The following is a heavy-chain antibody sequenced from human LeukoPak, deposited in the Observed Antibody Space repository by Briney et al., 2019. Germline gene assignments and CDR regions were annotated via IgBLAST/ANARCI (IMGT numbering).Heavy chain of an antibody. CDR1: GFSFSNYD. J-gene: IGHJ1*01. Sequence: GGSLRLSCAASGFSFSNYDLVWVRQAPGKGLEWVANIKQDGSEKCYVDSVKGRFTISRDNAKNSLYLQMNSLRAEDTAVYYCARVYRDFWSGYPEYFQHWGQGTLVTVSS. CDR3: ARVYRDFWSGYPEYFQH. CDR2: IKQDGSEK. D-gene: IGHD3-3*01. V-gene: IGHV3-7*03.